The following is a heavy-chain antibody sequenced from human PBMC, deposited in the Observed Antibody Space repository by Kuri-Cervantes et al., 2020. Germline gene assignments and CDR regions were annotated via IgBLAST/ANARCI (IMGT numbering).Heavy chain of an antibody. CDR3: AKVFGGKYDSSGYYYHDGNDY. J-gene: IGHJ4*02. D-gene: IGHD3-22*01. CDR1: GFTFTSSA. Sequence: SVKVSCKASGFTFTSSAVQWVRQARGQRLEWIGWIVVGSGNTNYAQKFQERVTITRDMSTSTAYMELSSLRSEDTAVYYCAKVFGGKYDSSGYYYHDGNDYWGQGTLVTVSS. CDR2: IVVGSGNT. V-gene: IGHV1-58*01.